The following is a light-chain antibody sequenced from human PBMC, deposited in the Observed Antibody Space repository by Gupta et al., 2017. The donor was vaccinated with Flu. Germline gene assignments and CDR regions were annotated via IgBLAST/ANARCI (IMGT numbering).Light chain of an antibody. CDR3: QQRNSWPLS. V-gene: IGKV3-11*01. CDR1: QNVDNY. J-gene: IGKJ2*03. Sequence: EIVFTQSPATLSLSPGERATLSCRASQNVDNYIAWYQQKPGQAPRLLLYDVSSRATGIPARFSGSGSGTDFTLTISSLEPEDFAVYFCQQRNSWPLSFGRGTKLEMK. CDR2: DVS.